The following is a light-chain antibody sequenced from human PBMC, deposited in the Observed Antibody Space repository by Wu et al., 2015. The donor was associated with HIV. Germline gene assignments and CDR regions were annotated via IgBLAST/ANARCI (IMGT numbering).Light chain of an antibody. CDR1: QSVSSY. Sequence: EIVLTQSPATLSLSPGERATLSCRASQSVSSYLAWYQQKPGQAPRLLIYDASNRATGIPARFSGSGSGTDFTLTISSLEPEDFAVYYCQQRSNWPSFTFGRGTKGGYQT. J-gene: IGKJ3*01. CDR2: DAS. V-gene: IGKV3-11*01. CDR3: QQRSNWPSFT.